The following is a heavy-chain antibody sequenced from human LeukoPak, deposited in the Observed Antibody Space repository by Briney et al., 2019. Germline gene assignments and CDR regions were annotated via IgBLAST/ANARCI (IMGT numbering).Heavy chain of an antibody. CDR3: ARVPAYGGKNRYFDL. D-gene: IGHD4-23*01. CDR2: INPSGGST. CDR1: GYTFTSYY. Sequence: ASVKVSCEASGYTFTSYYMHWVRQAPGQGLEWMGIINPSGGSTSYAQKFQGRVTMTRDTSTSTVCMELSSLRSEDTAVYYCARVPAYGGKNRYFDLWGRGTLVTVSS. J-gene: IGHJ2*01. V-gene: IGHV1-46*03.